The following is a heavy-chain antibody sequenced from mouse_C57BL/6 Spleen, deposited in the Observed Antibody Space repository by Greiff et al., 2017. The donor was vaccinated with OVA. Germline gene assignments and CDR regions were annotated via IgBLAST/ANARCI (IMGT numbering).Heavy chain of an antibody. D-gene: IGHD2-2*01. CDR2: IDPSYSYT. Sequence: QVQLQQPGAELVMPGASVKLSCKASGYTFTSYWMHWVKQRPGQGLEWIGEIDPSYSYTNYNQKFKGKSTLTVDKSSSTAYMQLSSLTSEDSAVYYCARKSTMVTSSHWYFDVWGTGTTVTVSS. V-gene: IGHV1-69*01. J-gene: IGHJ1*03. CDR3: ARKSTMVTSSHWYFDV. CDR1: GYTFTSYW.